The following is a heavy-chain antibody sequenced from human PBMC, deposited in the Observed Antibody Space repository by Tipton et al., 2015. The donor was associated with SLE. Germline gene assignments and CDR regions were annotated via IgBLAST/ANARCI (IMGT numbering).Heavy chain of an antibody. D-gene: IGHD2-21*01. CDR2: IYSGGST. J-gene: IGHJ4*02. CDR1: GFTVSSNY. V-gene: IGHV3-53*05. Sequence: SLRLSCAASGFTVSSNYMSWVRQAPGKGLEWVSVIYSGGSTYYADSVKGRFTISRDNSKNTLYLQMNSLRAEDTAVYYCATRDRRSGHLAYWGQGTLVTVSS. CDR3: ATRDRRSGHLAY.